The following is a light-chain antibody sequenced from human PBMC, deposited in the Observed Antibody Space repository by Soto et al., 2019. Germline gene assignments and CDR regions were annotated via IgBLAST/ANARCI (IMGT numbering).Light chain of an antibody. V-gene: IGKV3-20*01. CDR1: QSISNDH. J-gene: IGKJ4*01. CDR3: QYYGSPVT. Sequence: EIVVTQSPGTLSLSPGERATLSCRASQSISNDHLAWYQQKPGQAPRLLIYGTSNRATGGIADRFSGSGSGTDFTLTSSRLEPEDFAVYCCQYYGSPVTFAGGTKVEIK. CDR2: GTS.